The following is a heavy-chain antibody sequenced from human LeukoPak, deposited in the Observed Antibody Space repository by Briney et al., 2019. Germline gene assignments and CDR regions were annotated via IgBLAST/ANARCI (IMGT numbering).Heavy chain of an antibody. CDR2: ISSSGSTI. V-gene: IGHV3-48*04. J-gene: IGHJ6*03. CDR1: GFTFSSYS. Sequence: GGSLRLSCAASGFTFSSYSMNWVRQAPGKGLEWVSYISSSGSTIYYADSVKGRFTISRDNAKNSLYLHMNSLRAEDTAVYYCASGSSILDYYYMDVWGKGTTVTISS. CDR3: ASGSSILDYYYMDV. D-gene: IGHD2-15*01.